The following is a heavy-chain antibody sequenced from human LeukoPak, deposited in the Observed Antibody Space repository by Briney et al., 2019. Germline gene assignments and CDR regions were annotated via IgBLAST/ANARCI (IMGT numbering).Heavy chain of an antibody. D-gene: IGHD3-22*01. CDR3: VRETRFYDSSGYYPDY. Sequence: GGSLRLSCAAPGFTFSSYAMHWVRQAPGKGLEWVAVISYDGNNKYYADSVKGRFTISRDKSENTLYLQMNSLRPEDTAVYYCVRETRFYDSSGYYPDYWGQGTLVTVSS. CDR2: ISYDGNNK. J-gene: IGHJ4*02. CDR1: GFTFSSYA. V-gene: IGHV3-30-3*01.